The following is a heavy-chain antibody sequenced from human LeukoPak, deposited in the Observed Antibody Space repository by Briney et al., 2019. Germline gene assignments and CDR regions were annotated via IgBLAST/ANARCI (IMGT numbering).Heavy chain of an antibody. Sequence: SVKVSCKASGYTFTSYDINWVRQATGQGLEWMGWMNPNSGNTGYAQKFQGRVTMTRNTSISTAYMELSSLRSEDTAVYYCARGRRGYDSSGYSAYYYYYYYMDVWGKGTTVTISS. CDR3: ARGRRGYDSSGYSAYYYYYYYMDV. CDR2: MNPNSGNT. J-gene: IGHJ6*03. CDR1: GYTFTSYD. D-gene: IGHD3-22*01. V-gene: IGHV1-8*01.